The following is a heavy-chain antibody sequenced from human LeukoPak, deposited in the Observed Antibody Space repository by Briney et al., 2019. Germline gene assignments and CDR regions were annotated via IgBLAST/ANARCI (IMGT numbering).Heavy chain of an antibody. CDR1: GFTFSSYG. J-gene: IGHJ4*02. V-gene: IGHV3-33*06. CDR2: IWYDGSNK. CDR3: AKGALAVAGIDY. Sequence: PGGSLRLSYAASGFTFSSYGMHWVRQAPGKGLEWVAVIWYDGSNKYYADSVKGRFTISRDNSKNTLYLQMNSLRAEDTAVYYCAKGALAVAGIDYWGQGTLVTVSS. D-gene: IGHD6-19*01.